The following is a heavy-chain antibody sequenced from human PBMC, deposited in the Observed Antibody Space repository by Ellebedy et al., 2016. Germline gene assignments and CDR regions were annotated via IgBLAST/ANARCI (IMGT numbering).Heavy chain of an antibody. V-gene: IGHV6-1*01. Sequence: SQTLSLTCAISGDSVSGSNGAWNWIRQSPSRGLEWLGRTYYRSKWNTDYAVSVNSRITITADTSKNHISLQLNSVTPEDTAMYYCAGRGTAGTGFTYWGQGTLVTVSS. CDR3: AGRGTAGTGFTY. J-gene: IGHJ4*02. D-gene: IGHD3/OR15-3a*01. CDR1: GDSVSGSNGA. CDR2: TYYRSKWNT.